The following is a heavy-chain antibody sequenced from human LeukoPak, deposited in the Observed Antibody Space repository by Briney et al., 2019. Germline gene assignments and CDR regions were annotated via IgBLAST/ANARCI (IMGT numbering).Heavy chain of an antibody. CDR1: GGSISSYY. J-gene: IGHJ5*02. CDR2: IYTSGST. D-gene: IGHD3-10*02. V-gene: IGHV4-4*07. CDR3: ARKGLKMFGDHGGFDP. Sequence: PSETLSLTCTVSGGSISSYYWSWIRQPAGKGLEWIGRIYTSGSTNYNPSLKSRVTMSVDTSKSQFSLKLSSVTAADTAVYYCARKGLKMFGDHGGFDPWGQGTLVTVSS.